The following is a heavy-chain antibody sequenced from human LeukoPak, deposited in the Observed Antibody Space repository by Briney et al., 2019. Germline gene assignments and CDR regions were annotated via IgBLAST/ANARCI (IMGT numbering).Heavy chain of an antibody. J-gene: IGHJ4*02. CDR3: AREGGGLGTYFDY. D-gene: IGHD5-12*01. Sequence: GGSLRLSCAASGFTFSSYSMNWVRQAPGEGLEWVSSISSSSSYIYYADSVKGRFTISRDNAKNSLYLQMNSLRAEDTAVYYCAREGGGLGTYFDYWGQGTLVTVSS. CDR2: ISSSSSYI. CDR1: GFTFSSYS. V-gene: IGHV3-21*01.